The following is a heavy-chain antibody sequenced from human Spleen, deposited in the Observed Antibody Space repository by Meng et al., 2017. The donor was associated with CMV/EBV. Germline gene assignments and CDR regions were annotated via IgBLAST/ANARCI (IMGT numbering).Heavy chain of an antibody. V-gene: IGHV4-39*07. D-gene: IGHD2-2*01. Sequence: QVQLQESGPGLVKPSETLSLTCTVSGGTISSSSYYWGWIRQPPGKGLEWIGSDYYSGSTYYNPSLKSRVTISVDTSKNQFSLKLSSVTAADTAVYYCARGKVVVPAAPDYWGQGTLVTVSS. CDR1: GGTISSSSYY. CDR2: DYYSGST. J-gene: IGHJ4*02. CDR3: ARGKVVVPAAPDY.